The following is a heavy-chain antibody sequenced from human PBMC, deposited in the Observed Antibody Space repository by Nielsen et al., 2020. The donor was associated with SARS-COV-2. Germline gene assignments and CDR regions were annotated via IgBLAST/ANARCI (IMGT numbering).Heavy chain of an antibody. CDR2: INAGNGNT. D-gene: IGHD6-13*01. Sequence: ASVKVSCKASGYTFTSYAMHWVRQAPGQRLEWMGRINAGNGNTKYSQKFQGRVTITRDTSASTAYMELSSLRSEDTAVYYCARVYSSSLLHFDYWGQGTLVTVSS. V-gene: IGHV1-3*01. CDR3: ARVYSSSLLHFDY. J-gene: IGHJ4*02. CDR1: GYTFTSYA.